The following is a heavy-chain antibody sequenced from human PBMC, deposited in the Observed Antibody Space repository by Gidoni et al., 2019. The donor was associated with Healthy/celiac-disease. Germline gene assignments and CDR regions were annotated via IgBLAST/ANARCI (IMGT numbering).Heavy chain of an antibody. V-gene: IGHV3-30*18. D-gene: IGHD3-16*01. CDR3: AKDLHQQLDTITFGGVIYRSYYYGMDV. Sequence: QVHLVESGGVVVQPGRSLRLSCSASGFTFRRYGMPWVRQAPRKGLEWVAVISYDGSNKYYADSVKGRLTISRDNSKNTLYLQMNSLRAEDTAVYYCAKDLHQQLDTITFGGVIYRSYYYGMDVWGKGTTVTVSS. J-gene: IGHJ6*04. CDR1: GFTFRRYG. CDR2: ISYDGSNK.